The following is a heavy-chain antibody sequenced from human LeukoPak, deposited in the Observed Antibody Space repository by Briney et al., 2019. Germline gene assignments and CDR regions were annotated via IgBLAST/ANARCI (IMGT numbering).Heavy chain of an antibody. CDR3: ARPYSSGYRGAFDI. CDR2: IYYSGST. CDR1: GGSISSYY. Sequence: SETLSLTCTVSGGSISSYYWSWIRQFPGKGLEWIGYIYYSGSTNYNPSLKSRVTISVDTSKNQFSLKLSSVTAADTAVYYCARPYSSGYRGAFDIWGQGTMVTVSS. V-gene: IGHV4-59*01. D-gene: IGHD6-19*01. J-gene: IGHJ3*02.